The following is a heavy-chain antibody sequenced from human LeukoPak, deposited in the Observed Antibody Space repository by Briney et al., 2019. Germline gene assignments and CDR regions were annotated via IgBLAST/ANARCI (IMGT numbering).Heavy chain of an antibody. CDR3: ARGYYDSSGYSNPFDD. CDR1: GYSISSGYY. J-gene: IGHJ4*02. V-gene: IGHV4-61*01. Sequence: SETLSLTCTVSGYSISSGYYWGWIRQSPGKGLEWIGYIHYSGNTNYNPSLKSRVTISVDTSKNQFSLRLSSVTAADTAVYYCARGYYDSSGYSNPFDDWGQGTLVTVSS. D-gene: IGHD3-22*01. CDR2: IHYSGNT.